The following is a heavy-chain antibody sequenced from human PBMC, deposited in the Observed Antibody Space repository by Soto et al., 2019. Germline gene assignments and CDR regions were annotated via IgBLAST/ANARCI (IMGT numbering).Heavy chain of an antibody. J-gene: IGHJ4*02. CDR3: ARSDHRGFNWNDVPFDY. CDR2: INAGNGNT. Sequence: ASVKVSCKASGYTFTSYAMHWVRQAPGQRLEWMGWINAGNGNTKYSQKFQGRVTITRDTSASTAYMELSSLRSEDTAVYYCARSDHRGFNWNDVPFDYWGQGTLVTVSS. V-gene: IGHV1-3*01. CDR1: GYTFTSYA. D-gene: IGHD1-20*01.